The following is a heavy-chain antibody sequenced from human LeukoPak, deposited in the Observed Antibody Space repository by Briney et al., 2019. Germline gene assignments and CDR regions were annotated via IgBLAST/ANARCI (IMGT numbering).Heavy chain of an antibody. CDR3: ARDTGSSYYFDY. D-gene: IGHD4-11*01. CDR1: GGSISSGSYY. J-gene: IGHJ4*02. Sequence: PSETLSLTCTVSGGSISSGSYYWSWIRQPAGKGLEWIGRIYTSGSTNYNPFLKSRVTISVDTSKNQFSLKLSSVTAADTAVYYCARDTGSSYYFDYWGQGTLVTVSS. V-gene: IGHV4-61*02. CDR2: IYTSGST.